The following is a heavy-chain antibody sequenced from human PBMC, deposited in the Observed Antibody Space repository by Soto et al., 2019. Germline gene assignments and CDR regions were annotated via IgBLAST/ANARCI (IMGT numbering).Heavy chain of an antibody. V-gene: IGHV3-7*03. D-gene: IGHD4-17*01. CDR2: INQDGSVK. J-gene: IGHJ4*02. Sequence: WGSLRLSFAPSGFTFSNYWMSWVRQAPGQGLEWVSSINQDGSVKRYVYSVKARFTISRDNSEKSLHLQMNSLRAEDTAVYYCAKLRGDYTVFDXWGQGARVTVSX. CDR3: AKLRGDYTVFDX. CDR1: GFTFSNYW.